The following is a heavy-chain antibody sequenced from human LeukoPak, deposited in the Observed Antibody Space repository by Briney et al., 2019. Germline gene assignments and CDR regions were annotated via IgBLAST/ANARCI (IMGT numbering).Heavy chain of an antibody. CDR3: ARTRLTTSYFDY. D-gene: IGHD4-17*01. V-gene: IGHV3-11*01. CDR2: INYSGSSR. J-gene: IGHJ4*02. CDR1: GFTFSDYY. Sequence: PGGSLRLSCAASGFTFSDYYMSWIRQAPGKGLEWVSYINYSGSSRSYADSVKGRFTISRDNAKNSLFLQMSSLSAEDTAIYYCARTRLTTSYFDYWGQGSLVTVSS.